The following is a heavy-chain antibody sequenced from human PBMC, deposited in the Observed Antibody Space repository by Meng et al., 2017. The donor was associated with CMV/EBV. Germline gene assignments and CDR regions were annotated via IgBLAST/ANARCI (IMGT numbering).Heavy chain of an antibody. V-gene: IGHV1-69*05. CDR2: IIPTFGTA. J-gene: IGHJ6*02. CDR1: GCTFSSYA. CDR3: ASYYDFWSGYYALNYYGMDV. Sequence: SVKVSCKASGCTFSSYAISWVRQAPGQGLEWMGGIIPTFGTANYAQKFQGRVTITTDESTSTAYMELSSLRSDDTAVYYCASYYDFWSGYYALNYYGMDVWGQGTTVTVSS. D-gene: IGHD3-3*01.